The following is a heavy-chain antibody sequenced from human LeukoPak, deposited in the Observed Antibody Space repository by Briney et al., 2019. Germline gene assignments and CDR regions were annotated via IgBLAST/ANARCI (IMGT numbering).Heavy chain of an antibody. V-gene: IGHV3-33*08. J-gene: IGHJ4*02. CDR2: IWYDGSNQ. Sequence: GRSLRLSCAASGFMFTDFAMHWVRQAPGKGLEWVAVIWYDGSNQFYTDSVKGRFTISRDNSKNTLYLQMNSLRAEDTAVYYCARELNQAEFTVTDPYYFDYWGQGALVTVSS. CDR1: GFMFTDFA. D-gene: IGHD4-17*01. CDR3: ARELNQAEFTVTDPYYFDY.